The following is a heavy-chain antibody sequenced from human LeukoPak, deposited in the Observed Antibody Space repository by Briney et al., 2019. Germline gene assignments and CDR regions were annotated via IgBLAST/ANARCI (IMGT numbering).Heavy chain of an antibody. CDR3: AIERSGSYFPGDS. D-gene: IGHD1-26*01. CDR1: GYTFTSYD. J-gene: IGHJ4*02. V-gene: IGHV1-8*01. Sequence: ASVKVSCKASGYTFTSYDINWVRQATGQGLEWMGWMNPNSGNTGYAQKFQGRVTMTRNTSISTAYMELSSLRSEDMALYYCAIERSGSYFPGDSWGQGTLVTFSS. CDR2: MNPNSGNT.